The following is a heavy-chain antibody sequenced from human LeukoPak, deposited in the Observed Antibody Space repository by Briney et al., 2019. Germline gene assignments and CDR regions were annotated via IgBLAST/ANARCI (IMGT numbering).Heavy chain of an antibody. CDR2: ISSSGSTI. V-gene: IGHV3-11*04. CDR3: ARVGPWIEARVYFDY. CDR1: GFTFSDHY. D-gene: IGHD6-6*01. Sequence: GGSLRLSCAASGFTFSDHYMSWIRQAPGKGLEWVSYISSSGSTIYYADSVKGRFTISRDNAKNSLYLQMNSLRAEDTAVYYCARVGPWIEARVYFDYWGQGTLVTVSS. J-gene: IGHJ4*02.